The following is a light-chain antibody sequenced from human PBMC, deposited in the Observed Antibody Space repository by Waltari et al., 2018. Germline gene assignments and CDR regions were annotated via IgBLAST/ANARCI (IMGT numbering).Light chain of an antibody. CDR2: GAS. Sequence: EIMLTQSPGTLSLSPGERATLSCRASQSISKYLAWYQQKPGQAPRLLMYGASSRATGIPDRFSGSGSGTDFSLTISRLEPQDFAVYYCQHYVRLPATFGQGTKVEIK. J-gene: IGKJ1*01. V-gene: IGKV3-20*01. CDR1: QSISKY. CDR3: QHYVRLPAT.